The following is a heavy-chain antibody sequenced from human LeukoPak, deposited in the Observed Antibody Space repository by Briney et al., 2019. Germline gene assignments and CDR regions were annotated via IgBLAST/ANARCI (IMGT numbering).Heavy chain of an antibody. D-gene: IGHD6-13*01. CDR3: ARRDSSSWYEDAFDI. J-gene: IGHJ3*02. Sequence: AGGSLRLSCAASGFTFSSYGMHWVRQAPGKGLEWVAVISYDGSNKYYADSVKGRFTISRDNSKNTLYLQMNSLRAEDTAVYYCARRDSSSWYEDAFDIWGQGTMVTVSS. V-gene: IGHV3-30*03. CDR2: ISYDGSNK. CDR1: GFTFSSYG.